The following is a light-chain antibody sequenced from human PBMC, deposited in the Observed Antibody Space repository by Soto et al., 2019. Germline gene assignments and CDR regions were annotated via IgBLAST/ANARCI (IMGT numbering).Light chain of an antibody. CDR2: GES. J-gene: IGKJ1*01. V-gene: IGKV3-20*01. CDR3: QQYGRSPRT. Sequence: EIVLRQSPGTLSLSPGESASLSCRGSQTIHNNFLSWYQLKPGQAPRLLISGESNRATGIPDRFSGSGSGRDFTLTISRLEPEDFAVYYCQQYGRSPRTXGQGTKVDI. CDR1: QTIHNNF.